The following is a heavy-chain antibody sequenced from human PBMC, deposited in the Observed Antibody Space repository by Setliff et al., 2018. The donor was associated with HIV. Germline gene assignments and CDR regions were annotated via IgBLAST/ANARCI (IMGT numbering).Heavy chain of an antibody. V-gene: IGHV3-48*03. D-gene: IGHD3-3*01. Sequence: GSLRLSCAASGFTFSRYEMNWVRQAPGKGLEWVSYISSSGGTIYYADSVKGRFTISRDNAKNSLYLQMNSLRADDTAVYYCVKDVVKFWSGSGALDFWGPGTLVTVSS. CDR1: GFTFSRYE. J-gene: IGHJ4*02. CDR2: ISSSGGTI. CDR3: VKDVVKFWSGSGALDF.